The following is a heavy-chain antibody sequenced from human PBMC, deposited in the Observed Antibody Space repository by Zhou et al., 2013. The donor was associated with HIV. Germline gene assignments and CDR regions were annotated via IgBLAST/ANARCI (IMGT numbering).Heavy chain of an antibody. V-gene: IGHV1-2*02. D-gene: IGHD7-27*01. CDR3: ARSQAWGSYWYFDY. CDR1: GYTFSDYY. J-gene: IGHJ4*02. Sequence: QVHLVQSGAEVKKPGASVKVSCKASGYTFSDYYMHWVRQAPGQGLEWMGWINPNSDSTNFPQKFQGRVTMTRDSSITTASLELSGLTSDDTAVYYCARSQAWGSYWYFDYWGQGTLVTVSS. CDR2: INPNSDST.